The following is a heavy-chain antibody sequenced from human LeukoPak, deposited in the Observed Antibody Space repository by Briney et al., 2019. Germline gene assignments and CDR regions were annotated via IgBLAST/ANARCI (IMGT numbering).Heavy chain of an antibody. CDR1: GFTFSSYS. CDR3: ARDPETRFTFGGVIVRDFDY. CDR2: ISSSSSTI. J-gene: IGHJ4*02. Sequence: TGGSLRLSCAASGFTFSSYSMNWVRQAPGKGLEWVSYISSSSSTIYYADSVKGRFTISRDNAKNSLYLQMNSLRDEDTAVYYCARDPETRFTFGGVIVRDFDYWGQGTLVTVSS. D-gene: IGHD3-16*02. V-gene: IGHV3-48*02.